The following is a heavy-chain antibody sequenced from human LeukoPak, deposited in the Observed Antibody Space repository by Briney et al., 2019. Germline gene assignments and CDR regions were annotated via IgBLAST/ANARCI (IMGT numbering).Heavy chain of an antibody. V-gene: IGHV1-24*01. CDR1: GYTLTELS. D-gene: IGHD6-19*01. J-gene: IGHJ5*02. CDR3: ATVTYSSGWFRRVYNWFDP. CDR2: FDPEDGET. Sequence: ASVKVSCKVSGYTLTELSMHWVRQAPGKGLEWRGGFDPEDGETIYAQKFQGRVTMTEDTSTDTAYMELSSLRSEDTAVYYCATVTYSSGWFRRVYNWFDPWGQGTLVTVSS.